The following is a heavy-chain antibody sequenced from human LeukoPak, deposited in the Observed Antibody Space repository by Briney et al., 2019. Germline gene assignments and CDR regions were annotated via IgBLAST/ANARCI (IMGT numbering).Heavy chain of an antibody. CDR1: GGSFSGYY. V-gene: IGHV4-59*01. Sequence: SETLSLTCAVYGGSFSGYYWSWIRQPPGKGLEWIGYIYYSGSTNYNPSLKSRVTISVDTSKNQFSLKLSSVTAADTAVYYCASAPFYNWFDPWGQGTLVTVSS. CDR2: IYYSGST. D-gene: IGHD6-6*01. CDR3: ASAPFYNWFDP. J-gene: IGHJ5*02.